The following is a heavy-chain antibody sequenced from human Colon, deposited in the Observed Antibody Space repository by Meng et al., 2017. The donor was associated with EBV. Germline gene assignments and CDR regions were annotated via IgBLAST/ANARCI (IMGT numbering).Heavy chain of an antibody. Sequence: LHQLGEGQLKPSETLSLTCTVNGGSFSGYVWSWGRQPPGKGMEWIGEVSHPGSANYNPSLKSRVTISVDASEKQFSLRLTSVTAADSAVYYCARVPTTGYKDHWGQGTLVTVSS. CDR2: VSHPGSA. V-gene: IGHV4-34*01. CDR3: ARVPTTGYKDH. D-gene: IGHD3-9*01. CDR1: GGSFSGYV. J-gene: IGHJ4*02.